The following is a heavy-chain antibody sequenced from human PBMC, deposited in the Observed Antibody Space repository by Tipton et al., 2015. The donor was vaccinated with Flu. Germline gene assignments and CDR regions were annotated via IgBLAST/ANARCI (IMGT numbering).Heavy chain of an antibody. CDR2: ITWDGDNT. J-gene: IGHJ4*02. D-gene: IGHD2-2*01. Sequence: SLRLSCAASGFTFDDYTMHWVRQPPGKGLEWISLITWDGDNTYYADSVKGRFTISRDNNKNSLFLQMNSLRTEDTALYYCAKGLCGRPSCFPNYFAYWGQGTLVTVSS. CDR1: GFTFDDYT. CDR3: AKGLCGRPSCFPNYFAY. V-gene: IGHV3-43*01.